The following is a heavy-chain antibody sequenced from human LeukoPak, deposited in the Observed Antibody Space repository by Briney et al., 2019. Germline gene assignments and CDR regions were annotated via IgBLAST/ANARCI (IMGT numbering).Heavy chain of an antibody. CDR1: GFTFRSYA. D-gene: IGHD5-18*01. V-gene: IGHV3-30*04. Sequence: GGSLRLSCAASGFTFRSYAMHWVRQAPGKGQEWVAVISYDGSNQYYADSVKGRFTISRDNSKNTRYLQMDSLRAEGTAVYYWASNRHTAMVTVDDYWGQGAMVAVSP. J-gene: IGHJ4*02. CDR2: ISYDGSNQ. CDR3: ASNRHTAMVTVDDY.